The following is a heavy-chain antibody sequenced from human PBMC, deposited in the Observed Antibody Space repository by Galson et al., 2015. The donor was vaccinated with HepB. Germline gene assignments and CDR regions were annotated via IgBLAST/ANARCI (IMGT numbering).Heavy chain of an antibody. CDR1: GYTFTGYY. D-gene: IGHD7-27*01. CDR2: INPNSGGT. Sequence: SVKVSCKASGYTFTGYYMHWVRQAPGQGLEWMGWINPNSGGTNYAQKFQGRVTMTRDTSISTAYMELSRLRSDDTAVYYCAREGNLDQLANWGTFDYWGQGTLVTVSS. J-gene: IGHJ4*02. V-gene: IGHV1-2*02. CDR3: AREGNLDQLANWGTFDY.